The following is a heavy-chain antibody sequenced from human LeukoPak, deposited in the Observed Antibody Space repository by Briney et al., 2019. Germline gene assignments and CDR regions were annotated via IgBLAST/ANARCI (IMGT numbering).Heavy chain of an antibody. J-gene: IGHJ4*02. CDR3: ARDIYYDSSGYPSFDY. Sequence: ASVKVSCKASGYTFTSYYMHWVRLAPGQGLEWMGIINPSGGSTSYAQKFQGRVTMTRDTSTSTVYMELSSLRSEDTAVYYCARDIYYDSSGYPSFDYWGQGTLVTVSS. D-gene: IGHD3-22*01. CDR1: GYTFTSYY. CDR2: INPSGGST. V-gene: IGHV1-46*01.